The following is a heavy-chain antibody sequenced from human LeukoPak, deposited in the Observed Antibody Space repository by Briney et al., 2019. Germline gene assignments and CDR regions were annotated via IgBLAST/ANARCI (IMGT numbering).Heavy chain of an antibody. CDR1: GGSISSYY. J-gene: IGHJ4*02. CDR2: IYYSGST. CDR3: ARAAYGGYFR. D-gene: IGHD3-22*01. Sequence: SETLSLTCTVSGGSISSYYWSWIRQPPGKGLEWIGYIYYSGSTNYNPSLKSRVTISVDTSKNQFSLKLSSVTAADTAVYYCARAAYGGYFRWGQGTLVTVSS. V-gene: IGHV4-59*01.